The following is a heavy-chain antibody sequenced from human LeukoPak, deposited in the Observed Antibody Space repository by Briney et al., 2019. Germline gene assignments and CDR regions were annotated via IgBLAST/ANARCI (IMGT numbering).Heavy chain of an antibody. CDR1: GFTFSSYS. V-gene: IGHV3-21*01. D-gene: IGHD6-13*01. Sequence: PGGSLRLSCAASGFTFSSYSMNWVRQAPGKGLEWVSSISSSSSYISYADSVKDRFTISRDNAKNSLYLQMQSLSAEDTAVYYCAREGLYSSSWESDYWGQGTLVTVSA. J-gene: IGHJ4*02. CDR2: ISSSSSYI. CDR3: AREGLYSSSWESDY.